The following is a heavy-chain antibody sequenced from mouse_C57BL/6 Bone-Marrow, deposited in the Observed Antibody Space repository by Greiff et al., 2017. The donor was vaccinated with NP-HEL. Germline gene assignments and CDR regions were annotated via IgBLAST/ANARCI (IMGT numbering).Heavy chain of an antibody. V-gene: IGHV1-64*01. CDR2: IHPNSGST. J-gene: IGHJ3*01. CDR1: GYTFTSYW. CDR3: AREDRWLLRSWFAY. D-gene: IGHD2-3*01. Sequence: QVHVKQPGAELVKPGASVKLSCKASGYTFTSYWMHWVKQRPGQGLEWIGMIHPNSGSTNYNEKFKSKATLTVDKSSSTAYMQLSSLTSEDSAVYYCAREDRWLLRSWFAYWGQGTLVTVSA.